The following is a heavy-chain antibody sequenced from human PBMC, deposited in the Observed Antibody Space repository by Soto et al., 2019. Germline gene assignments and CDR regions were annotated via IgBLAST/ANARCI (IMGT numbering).Heavy chain of an antibody. J-gene: IGHJ4*02. CDR3: ARPSSMITFGGVIPTELDY. V-gene: IGHV5-51*01. D-gene: IGHD3-16*02. Sequence: GESLKISCKGSGYSFTSYWIGWVRQMPGKGLEWMGIIYPGDSDTRYSPSFQGQVTISADKSISTAYLQWSSLKASDTAMYYCARPSSMITFGGVIPTELDYWGQGTLVTVSS. CDR1: GYSFTSYW. CDR2: IYPGDSDT.